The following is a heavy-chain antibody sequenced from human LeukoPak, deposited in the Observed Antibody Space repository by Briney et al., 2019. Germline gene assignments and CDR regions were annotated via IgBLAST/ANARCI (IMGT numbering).Heavy chain of an antibody. Sequence: GGSLRLSCAASGFTFSSYGMHWVRQAPGKGLEWVAVIWYDGSNKYYADSVKGRFTISRDNSKNTLYLQMNSLRAEDTAVYYCARDPGSGWYLYYFDYWGQGTLVTVSS. CDR1: GFTFSSYG. D-gene: IGHD6-19*01. CDR3: ARDPGSGWYLYYFDY. J-gene: IGHJ4*02. CDR2: IWYDGSNK. V-gene: IGHV3-33*01.